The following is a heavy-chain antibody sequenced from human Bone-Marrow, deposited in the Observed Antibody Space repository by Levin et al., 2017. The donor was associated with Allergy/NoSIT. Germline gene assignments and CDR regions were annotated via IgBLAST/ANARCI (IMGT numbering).Heavy chain of an antibody. D-gene: IGHD1/OR15-1a*01. CDR1: GFNFSSYD. CDR3: ARLSGIPGPTLGDYGMDV. J-gene: IGHJ6*02. Sequence: GESLKISCAASGFNFSSYDMLWVRQGTGKGLEWVSGIGSAGDTYYADSVKGRFTISRENAKNSLYLQMNNLRAGDTAVYYCARLSGIPGPTLGDYGMDVWGQGTTVTVSS. V-gene: IGHV3-13*01. CDR2: IGSAGDT.